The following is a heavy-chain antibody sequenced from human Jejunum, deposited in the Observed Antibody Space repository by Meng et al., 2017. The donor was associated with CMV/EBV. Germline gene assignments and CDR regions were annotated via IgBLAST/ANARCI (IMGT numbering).Heavy chain of an antibody. CDR1: GFTFSTCA. CDR3: ARTLLADYGDYV. CDR2: ISSDGNNR. Sequence: SCAASGFTFSTCAMHWVRQAPGKGLEWAAVISSDGNNRYYAHSVRGRFTISRDNSKNTLYLQMNSLRGDDTAVYYCARTLLADYGDYVWGQGTLVTVSS. J-gene: IGHJ4*02. D-gene: IGHD4-17*01. V-gene: IGHV3-30-3*01.